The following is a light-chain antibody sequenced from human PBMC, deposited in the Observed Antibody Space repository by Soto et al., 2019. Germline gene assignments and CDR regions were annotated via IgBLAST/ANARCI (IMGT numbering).Light chain of an antibody. CDR3: QQYNNWPLT. V-gene: IGKV3-15*01. CDR1: QSVSSS. CDR2: GAS. J-gene: IGKJ4*01. Sequence: ENVLTQSPGTLSLSPGERATLSCRASQSVSSSFLAWYQQKPGQAPRLLIYGASTRATGIPARFSGSGSGTEFTLTISSLQSEDFAVYYCQQYNNWPLTFGGGTKVDIK.